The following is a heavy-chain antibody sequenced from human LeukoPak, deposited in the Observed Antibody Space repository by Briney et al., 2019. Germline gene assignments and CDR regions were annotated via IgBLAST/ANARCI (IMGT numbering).Heavy chain of an antibody. CDR3: ARTISMLRGVTRELRTDS. CDR1: GYTFTSYG. Sequence: ASVKVSCKASGYTFTSYGISWVRQAPGQGLEWMGWISAYNGNTNYAQKLQGRVTMTTDTSTSTAYMELRSLRSDDTAVYYCARTISMLRGVTRELRTDSWGLGTLVTVSS. D-gene: IGHD3-10*01. J-gene: IGHJ4*02. CDR2: ISAYNGNT. V-gene: IGHV1-18*01.